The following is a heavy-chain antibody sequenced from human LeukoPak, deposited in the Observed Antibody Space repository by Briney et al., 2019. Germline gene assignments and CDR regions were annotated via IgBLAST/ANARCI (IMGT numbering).Heavy chain of an antibody. CDR1: GYTFTGYY. J-gene: IGHJ4*02. D-gene: IGHD5-12*01. Sequence: ASVKVSCKASGYTFTGYYMHWVRQAPGQGLEWMGIINPSGGSTSYAQKFQGRVTMTRGTSTSTVYMELSSLRSGDTAAYYCARDILPSYSGYDRTLPDYWGQGTLVTVSS. V-gene: IGHV1-46*01. CDR3: ARDILPSYSGYDRTLPDY. CDR2: INPSGGST.